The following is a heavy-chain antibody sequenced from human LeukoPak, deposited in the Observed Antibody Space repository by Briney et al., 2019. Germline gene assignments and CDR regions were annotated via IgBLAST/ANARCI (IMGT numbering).Heavy chain of an antibody. V-gene: IGHV4-34*01. J-gene: IGHJ4*02. CDR1: GGSFSDYY. CDR3: ARGQWLDNY. CDR2: INHSGST. D-gene: IGHD6-19*01. Sequence: KPSETLPLTCAVYGGSFSDYYWSWIRQPPGKGLEWIGEINHSGSTNYNPSLKSRVTISVDTSKNQFSLKLSSVTAADTAVYYCARGQWLDNYWGQGTLVTVSS.